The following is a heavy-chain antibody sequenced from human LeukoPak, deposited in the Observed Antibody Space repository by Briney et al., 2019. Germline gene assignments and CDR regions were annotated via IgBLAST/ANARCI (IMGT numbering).Heavy chain of an antibody. CDR3: ARGTAAYY. J-gene: IGHJ4*02. D-gene: IGHD6-13*01. CDR2: IYYSGST. CDR1: GGSINNYY. V-gene: IGHV4-59*01. Sequence: SETLSLTCTVSGGSINNYYWTWIRQPPGKGLEWIGYIYYSGSTNYNPSLKSRVTISVDTSKNHFSQKLSSVTAADTAVYYCARGTAAYYWGQGTLVTVSS.